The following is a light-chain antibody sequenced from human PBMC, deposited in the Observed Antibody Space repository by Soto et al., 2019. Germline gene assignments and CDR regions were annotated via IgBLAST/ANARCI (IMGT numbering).Light chain of an antibody. Sequence: EIVLTQSPATLSLSPGERATLSCRASQSVSYNLAWFQQRPGQAPRLLIHAASTGAPGTPARFSGSGSGTDFTLTISRLEAEDFALYYCQQRANWPTFGGGTKVEI. CDR1: QSVSYN. V-gene: IGKV3-11*01. J-gene: IGKJ4*01. CDR2: AAS. CDR3: QQRANWPT.